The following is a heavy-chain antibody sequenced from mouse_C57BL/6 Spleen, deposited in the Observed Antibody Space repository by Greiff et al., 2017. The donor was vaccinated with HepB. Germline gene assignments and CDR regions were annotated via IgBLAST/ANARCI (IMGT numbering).Heavy chain of an antibody. Sequence: VKLQQPGAELVKPGASVKLSCKASGYTFTSYWMHWVKQRPGQGLEWIGMIHPNSGSTNYNEKFKSKATLTVDKSSSTAYMQLSSLTSEDSAVYYCAIYGSSYFDYWGQGTTLTVSS. V-gene: IGHV1-64*01. CDR2: IHPNSGST. CDR1: GYTFTSYW. CDR3: AIYGSSYFDY. D-gene: IGHD1-1*01. J-gene: IGHJ2*01.